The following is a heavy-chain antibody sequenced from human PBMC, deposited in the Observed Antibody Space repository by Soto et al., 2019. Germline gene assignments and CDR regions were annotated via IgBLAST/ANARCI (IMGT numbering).Heavy chain of an antibody. Sequence: PGGSRRLPCAPSGLSFCAYAFHWLRQAPAKGLEGGSFIPFRGRETSKADSWKGRFTVSRDNSLNTIFLHMNNLGREDTATYFCARAYCSPASCYHHGGPQYISYYGLDVWGPGTTVTVSS. CDR3: ARAYCSPASCYHHGGPQYISYYGLDV. CDR2: IPFRGRET. CDR1: GLSFCAYA. J-gene: IGHJ6*02. D-gene: IGHD2-2*01. V-gene: IGHV3-30*04.